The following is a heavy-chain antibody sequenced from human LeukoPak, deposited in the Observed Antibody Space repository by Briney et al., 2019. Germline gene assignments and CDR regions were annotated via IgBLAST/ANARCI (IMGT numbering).Heavy chain of an antibody. CDR1: RLTFSGSD. J-gene: IGHJ4*02. V-gene: IGHV3-73*01. CDR2: ITTKPDNYAT. Sequence: GGSLRLSCAAARLTFSGSDIHWVSQASGKGLEWVGRITTKPDNYATAYAASVKGRFTISRDDSESTAYLQMNSLKTEDTAVYYCTTYRSGHYWGQGTLVTVSS. D-gene: IGHD6-19*01. CDR3: TTYRSGHY.